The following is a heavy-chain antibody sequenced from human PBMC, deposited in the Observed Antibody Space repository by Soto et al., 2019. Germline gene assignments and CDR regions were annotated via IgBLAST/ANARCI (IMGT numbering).Heavy chain of an antibody. Sequence: PSETLSLTCSVSGSSMTTYYWHWIRQAPGKGLEWIGFIYNSGRGSTGSNPSLSSRVTFSVETSKNQFSLKLDSVTAADTAVYYCARFHISGWATSGMYAWGLGDAVTVSS. V-gene: IGHV4-59*01. CDR3: ARFHISGWATSGMYA. J-gene: IGHJ6*02. CDR2: IYNSGRGST. CDR1: GSSMTTYY. D-gene: IGHD6-19*01.